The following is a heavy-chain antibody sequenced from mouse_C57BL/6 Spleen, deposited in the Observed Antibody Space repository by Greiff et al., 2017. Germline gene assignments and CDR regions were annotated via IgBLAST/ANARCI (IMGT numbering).Heavy chain of an antibody. J-gene: IGHJ1*03. CDR3: ARTDFGDYYGSSYDWYFDV. CDR2: INPNYGTT. CDR1: GYSFTDYN. D-gene: IGHD1-1*01. V-gene: IGHV1-39*01. Sequence: EVKVVESGPELVKPGASVKISCKASGYSFTDYNMNWVKQSNGKSLEWIGVINPNYGTTSYNQKFKGKATLTVDQSSSTAYMQLNSLTSEDSAVYYCARTDFGDYYGSSYDWYFDVWGTGTTVTVSS.